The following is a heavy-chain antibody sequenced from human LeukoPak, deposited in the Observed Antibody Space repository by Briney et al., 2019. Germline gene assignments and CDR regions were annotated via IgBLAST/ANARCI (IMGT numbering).Heavy chain of an antibody. CDR3: ARSLYYGSGIDY. Sequence: GGSLRLSCAASGFTVSSNYMSWVRQAPGKGLEWVSVIYSGGSTYYADSVKGRFTISRDNSKNTLYLQMNSLRAEDTAVYYCARSLYYGSGIDYWGQGTLVTVSS. CDR2: IYSGGST. J-gene: IGHJ4*02. V-gene: IGHV3-53*01. CDR1: GFTVSSNY. D-gene: IGHD3-10*01.